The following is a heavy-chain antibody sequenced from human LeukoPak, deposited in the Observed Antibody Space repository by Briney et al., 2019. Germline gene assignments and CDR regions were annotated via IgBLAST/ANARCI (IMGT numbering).Heavy chain of an antibody. Sequence: SETLSPTCTVSGGSVSSGSYYWSWIRQPPGKGLEWIGYIYYSGSTNYNPSLKSRVTISVDTSKNQFSLKLSSVTAADTAVYYCAREDGSSWSSFDYWGQGTLVTVSS. V-gene: IGHV4-61*01. D-gene: IGHD6-13*01. CDR1: GGSVSSGSYY. CDR2: IYYSGST. CDR3: AREDGSSWSSFDY. J-gene: IGHJ4*02.